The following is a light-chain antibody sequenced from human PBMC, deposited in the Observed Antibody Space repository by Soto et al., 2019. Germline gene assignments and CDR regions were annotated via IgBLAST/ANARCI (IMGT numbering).Light chain of an antibody. CDR1: QSVSSSY. Sequence: EIVLTQSPGTLSLSPGERATLSCRASQSVSSSYLAWYQQKPGQAPRLLIYGASSRATGIPDRFSGSGSGTDFTLTISRLEPEDFAVYYCQQYGSLPPRTFGQGTKLEIK. CDR3: QQYGSLPPRT. CDR2: GAS. J-gene: IGKJ2*01. V-gene: IGKV3-20*01.